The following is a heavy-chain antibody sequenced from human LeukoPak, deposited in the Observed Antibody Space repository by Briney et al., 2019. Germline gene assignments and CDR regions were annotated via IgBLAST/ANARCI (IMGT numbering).Heavy chain of an antibody. Sequence: PGGSLSLSCAASGFTFSSYEMNWVRQAPGKGLEWVSYISSSGSTIYYADSVKGRFTISRDNAKNSLYLQMNSLRAEDTAVYYCARATRGADAFDIWGQGTMVTVSS. J-gene: IGHJ3*02. D-gene: IGHD1-26*01. CDR3: ARATRGADAFDI. V-gene: IGHV3-48*03. CDR1: GFTFSSYE. CDR2: ISSSGSTI.